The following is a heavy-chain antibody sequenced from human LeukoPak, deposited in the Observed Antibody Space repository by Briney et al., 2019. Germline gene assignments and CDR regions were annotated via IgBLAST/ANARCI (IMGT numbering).Heavy chain of an antibody. V-gene: IGHV3-53*01. CDR1: GFTVSSNY. J-gene: IGHJ6*02. D-gene: IGHD4-17*01. CDR3: ARDSDYGDYYYYGMDV. CDR2: IYSGGST. Sequence: PGGSLRLSCAASGFTVSSNYMSWVRQAPGKGLEWVSVIYSGGSTYYADSVKGRFTISRVNSKNTLYLQMNSLRAEDTAVYYCARDSDYGDYYYYGMDVWGQGTTVTVSS.